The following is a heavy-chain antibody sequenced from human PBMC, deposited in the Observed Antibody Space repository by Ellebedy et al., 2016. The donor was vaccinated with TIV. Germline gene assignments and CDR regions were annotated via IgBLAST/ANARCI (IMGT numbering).Heavy chain of an antibody. CDR3: SRGPYSNDWYFDL. CDR1: GFTFSDYS. D-gene: IGHD6-13*01. J-gene: IGHJ2*01. CDR2: ISTGSYYA. Sequence: PGGSLRLSCTVSGFTFSDYSINWVRQAPGKGLEWISSISTGSYYAYYSDSVKGRFTISRDNSKNTLYLQMNSLRAEDTAVYYCSRGPYSNDWYFDLWGRGTLVTVSS. V-gene: IGHV3-21*04.